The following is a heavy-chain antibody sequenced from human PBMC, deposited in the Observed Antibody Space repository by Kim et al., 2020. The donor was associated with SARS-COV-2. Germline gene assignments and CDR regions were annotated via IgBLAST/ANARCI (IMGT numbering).Heavy chain of an antibody. V-gene: IGHV3-23*01. CDR1: GFTFSNYG. CDR2: IRDNGTSR. Sequence: GGTLRLSCAASGFTFSNYGMSWVRQAPGKGMEWVSVIRDNGTSRNYADSVKGRLTITRDDSKNTLFLQMNSLRTEDTAIYFYVRGVADLGEVFLLDFWG. CDR3: VRGVADLGEVFLLDF. J-gene: IGHJ4*01. D-gene: IGHD2-15*01.